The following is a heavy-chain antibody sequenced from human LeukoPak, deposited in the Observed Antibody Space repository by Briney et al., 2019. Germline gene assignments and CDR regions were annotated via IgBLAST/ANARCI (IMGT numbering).Heavy chain of an antibody. V-gene: IGHV1-3*01. D-gene: IGHD3-16*01. J-gene: IGHJ4*02. CDR2: INAGNGNT. CDR1: GYTFTSYA. CDR3: ARGGGSDLLFDY. Sequence: GASVKVSCEASGYTFTSYAMHWVRQAPGQRLEWMGWINAGNGNTKYSQKFQGRVTITRDTSASTAYMELSSLRSEDTAVYYCARGGGSDLLFDYWGQGTLVTVSS.